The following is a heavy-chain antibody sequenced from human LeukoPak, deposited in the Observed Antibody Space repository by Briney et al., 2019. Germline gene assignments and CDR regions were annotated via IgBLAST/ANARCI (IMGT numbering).Heavy chain of an antibody. CDR1: GLTFSSYG. Sequence: GGSLRLSCAASGLTFSSYGMHWVRQAPGKGLEWVAVISYDGTIRNYADSVKGRFTISRDNSKSTLYLQMNSLTAEDTALYYCAKGGCSSTTCYLANPWGQGTLVTVSS. V-gene: IGHV3-30*18. D-gene: IGHD2-2*01. J-gene: IGHJ5*02. CDR3: AKGGCSSTTCYLANP. CDR2: ISYDGTIR.